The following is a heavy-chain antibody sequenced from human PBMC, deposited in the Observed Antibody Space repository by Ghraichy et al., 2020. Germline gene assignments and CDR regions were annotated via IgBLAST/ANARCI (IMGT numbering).Heavy chain of an antibody. V-gene: IGHV4-34*01. CDR1: GGSFSGYY. J-gene: IGHJ4*02. D-gene: IGHD3-3*01. CDR2: INHSGST. Sequence: SETLSLTCAVYGGSFSGYYWSWIRQPPGKGLEWIGEINHSGSTNYNPSLKSRVTISVDTSKNQFSLKLSSVTAADTAVYYCARGYDFWSGYYSTNTLFDYWGQGTLVTVSS. CDR3: ARGYDFWSGYYSTNTLFDY.